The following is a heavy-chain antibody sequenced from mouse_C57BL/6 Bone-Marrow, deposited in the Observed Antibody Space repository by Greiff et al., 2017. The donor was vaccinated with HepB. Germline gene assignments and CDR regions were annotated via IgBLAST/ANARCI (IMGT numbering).Heavy chain of an antibody. D-gene: IGHD1-1*01. V-gene: IGHV5-6*02. CDR3: ARRPYDYGSSYGYIDV. CDR2: ISNGGSYT. CDR1: GFTFSSYG. Sequence: EVKLMESGGDLVKPGGSLKLSCAASGFTFSSYGLSWVRQTPDKRLEWVATISNGGSYTYYPDSVKGRFTISRDNAKNTLYLQLSSLKSEDTAMYYCARRPYDYGSSYGYIDVWGKGTSVTVSS. J-gene: IGHJ1*03.